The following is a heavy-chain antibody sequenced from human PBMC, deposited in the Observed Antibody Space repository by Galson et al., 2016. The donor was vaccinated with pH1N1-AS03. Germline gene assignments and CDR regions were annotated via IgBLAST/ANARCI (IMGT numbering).Heavy chain of an antibody. CDR2: ISSSGRTI. CDR3: ARVESGNTYGYVALDV. J-gene: IGHJ6*02. Sequence: SLRLSCAASGFTLSDYYINWVRQAPGKGLGWLSYISSSGRTIYYADSVKGRFTISRDNAKNSVDLQMNSLRGEDTAVYYCARVESGNTYGYVALDVWGLGTTVTVSS. V-gene: IGHV3-11*01. D-gene: IGHD5-18*01. CDR1: GFTLSDYY.